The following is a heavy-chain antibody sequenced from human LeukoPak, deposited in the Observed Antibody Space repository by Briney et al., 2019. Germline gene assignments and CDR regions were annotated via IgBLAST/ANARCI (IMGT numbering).Heavy chain of an antibody. V-gene: IGHV4-34*01. CDR3: ARERVVVGYYDFWSGLRGWFDP. CDR2: INHSGST. J-gene: IGHJ5*02. CDR1: GGSFSGYY. Sequence: PSETLSLTCAVYGGSFSGYYWSWIRQPPGKGLEWIGEINHSGSTNYNPSLKSRVTISVDTSKNQFSLKLSSVTAADTAVYYCARERVVVGYYDFWSGLRGWFDPWGQGTLVTVSS. D-gene: IGHD3-3*01.